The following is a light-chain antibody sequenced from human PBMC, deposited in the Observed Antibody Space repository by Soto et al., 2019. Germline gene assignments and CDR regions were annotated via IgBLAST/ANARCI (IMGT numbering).Light chain of an antibody. J-gene: IGLJ2*01. CDR2: EVS. CDR1: RSDVGGYNY. Sequence: QSALTQPASVSGSPGQSITISCTGTRSDVGGYNYVSWYQQHPGEAPKLMIYEVSNRPSGVSHRFSGSKSGNTASLTISGLQAEDEADYYCQSYDRSLSSPIFGGGTKLTVL. V-gene: IGLV2-14*01. CDR3: QSYDRSLSSPI.